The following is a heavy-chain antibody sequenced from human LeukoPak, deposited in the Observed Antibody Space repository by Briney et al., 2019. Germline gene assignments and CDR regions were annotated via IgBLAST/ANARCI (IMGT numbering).Heavy chain of an antibody. V-gene: IGHV3-74*01. J-gene: IGHJ3*02. CDR3: AIESTVGPIQTDALDI. CDR1: GFTFSTYW. Sequence: GGSLRLSCAASGFTFSTYWMHWVRQAPGKGLVWVSRINSEETVANYADSVRGRFTISRDNAKNTLYLQMNSLGAEDTAVYYCAIESTVGPIQTDALDIWGQGTMVTVSS. D-gene: IGHD1-26*01. CDR2: INSEETVA.